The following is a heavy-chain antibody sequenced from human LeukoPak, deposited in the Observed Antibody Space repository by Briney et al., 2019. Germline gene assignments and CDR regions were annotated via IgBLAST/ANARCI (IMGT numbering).Heavy chain of an antibody. D-gene: IGHD2-8*01. CDR3: AKDTSIGRYCTNGVCSLFDY. J-gene: IGHJ4*02. Sequence: GGSLRLSCAGSGFTFSSYAMSWVRQAPGKGLEWVSAISETGGTTYDADSVKGRFTISRDNSKSTLYLQMNSLRAEDTAVYYCAKDTSIGRYCTNGVCSLFDYWGQGTLVTVSS. CDR2: ISETGGTT. V-gene: IGHV3-23*01. CDR1: GFTFSSYA.